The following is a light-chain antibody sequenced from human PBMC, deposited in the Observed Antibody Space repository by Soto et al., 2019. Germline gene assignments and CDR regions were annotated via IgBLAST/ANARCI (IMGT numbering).Light chain of an antibody. CDR3: QLRSNWPIT. V-gene: IGKV3-11*01. Sequence: EIVLTQSPATLSLSPGERATLSCRASQSVSRYLAWYQQKPGQAPRLLIYDASNRATGIPARFSGSGSGTDFTLTISSLEPEDFAVYYCQLRSNWPITFGQGTRLEIK. CDR2: DAS. CDR1: QSVSRY. J-gene: IGKJ5*01.